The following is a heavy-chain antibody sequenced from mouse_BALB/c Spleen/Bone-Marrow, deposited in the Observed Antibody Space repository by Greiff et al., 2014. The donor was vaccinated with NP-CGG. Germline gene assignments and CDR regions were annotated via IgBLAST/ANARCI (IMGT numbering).Heavy chain of an antibody. V-gene: IGHV1S127*01. Sequence: VQLQQSGPQLVRPGASVKISCKASGYSFNSYWMHWVKQRPGQGLEWIGMIDPSDSETRLNQKFKDKATSTVDTSSSTAYMQLSSPTSEDAAVYYCSNLYGCLFDYWGQGTTLTVSS. CDR2: IDPSDSET. CDR1: GYSFNSYW. J-gene: IGHJ2*01. CDR3: SNLYGCLFDY. D-gene: IGHD2-2*01.